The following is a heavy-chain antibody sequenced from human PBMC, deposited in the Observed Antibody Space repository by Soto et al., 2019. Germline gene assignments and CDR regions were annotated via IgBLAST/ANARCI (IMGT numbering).Heavy chain of an antibody. Sequence: EVQLLESGGGLVQPGGSLRLSYAASGFTFSNFALSWVRQAPGKGPQWVSSILGGGGATFYADSVKGRFTISRDNSKNTLYLQMSSLRADDTAVYHCAKDHSISPEGVWGFDFWGRGTLVTVSS. CDR2: ILGGGGAT. V-gene: IGHV3-23*01. CDR3: AKDHSISPEGVWGFDF. J-gene: IGHJ4*02. CDR1: GFTFSNFA. D-gene: IGHD6-13*01.